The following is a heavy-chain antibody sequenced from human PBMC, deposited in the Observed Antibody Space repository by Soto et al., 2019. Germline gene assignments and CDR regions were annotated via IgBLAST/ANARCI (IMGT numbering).Heavy chain of an antibody. Sequence: GGSLRLSCAASGFTFSSYAMSWVRQAPGKGLEWVSYISSSGSTIYYADSVKGRFTISRDNAKNSLYLQMNSLRAEDTAVYYCARDPGVTIFGGPFMDVWGKGTTVTVST. CDR2: ISSSGSTI. J-gene: IGHJ6*04. D-gene: IGHD3-3*01. CDR3: ARDPGVTIFGGPFMDV. V-gene: IGHV3-48*04. CDR1: GFTFSSYA.